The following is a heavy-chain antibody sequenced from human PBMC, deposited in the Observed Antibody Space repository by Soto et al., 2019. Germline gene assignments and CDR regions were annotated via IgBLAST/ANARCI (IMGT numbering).Heavy chain of an antibody. Sequence: PXGTLSLPFAVSGGSISTNNWWTWVRQAPGEGLEWIGEVYRTGSTNYNRSLKSRIAISIDKSKNQYSLSLTSVTAADTAVYYCARVGGFAGLDYWGQGTLVTVSS. CDR1: GGSISTNNW. CDR2: VYRTGST. D-gene: IGHD5-12*01. J-gene: IGHJ4*02. V-gene: IGHV4-4*02. CDR3: ARVGGFAGLDY.